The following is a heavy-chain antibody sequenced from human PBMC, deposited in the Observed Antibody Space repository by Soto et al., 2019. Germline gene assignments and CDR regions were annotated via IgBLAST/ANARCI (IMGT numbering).Heavy chain of an antibody. CDR3: ARQPFGVAKNSPIDY. Sequence: GESLKISCKGSGYSFTSYWIGWVRQMPGKGLEWMGIIYPGDSDTRYSPSFQGQVTISADKSISTAYLQWSSLKASDTAMYYCARQPFGVAKNSPIDYWGQGTLVTVSS. V-gene: IGHV5-51*01. CDR1: GYSFTSYW. J-gene: IGHJ4*02. D-gene: IGHD3-3*01. CDR2: IYPGDSDT.